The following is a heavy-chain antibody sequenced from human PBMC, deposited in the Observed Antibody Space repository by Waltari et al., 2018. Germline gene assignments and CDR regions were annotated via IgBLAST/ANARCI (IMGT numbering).Heavy chain of an antibody. V-gene: IGHV4-38-2*02. CDR2: IYHTGTT. CDR3: ARDKGFYDVLPGRGWFDP. Sequence: QVQLQESGPGLVKPSDTLSLTCTVSNYSITMGYFWGWIRQSPGKGLEWIGSIYHTGTTSFNPSLKSRVTISIDTSKKQFSLRLRSVTAADTGVYFCARDKGFYDVLPGRGWFDPWGQGTLVTVSS. CDR1: NYSITMGYF. J-gene: IGHJ5*02. D-gene: IGHD3-9*01.